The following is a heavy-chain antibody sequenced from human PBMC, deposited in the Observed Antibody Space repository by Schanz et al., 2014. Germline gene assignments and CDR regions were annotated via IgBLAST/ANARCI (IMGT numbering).Heavy chain of an antibody. V-gene: IGHV3-23*01. Sequence: EVQLLESGGGLVQPGGSLRLSCAASGFTFTNYAMTWVRQAPGKGLEWVSGISGSGGSTYDADSVKGRFSVSGDNSKNTLYLQLNSLRAEDTAVYYCARGGRDGIRASNYFDAWGQGTLVVVSS. J-gene: IGHJ4*02. D-gene: IGHD3-10*01. CDR1: GFTFTNYA. CDR2: ISGSGGST. CDR3: ARGGRDGIRASNYFDA.